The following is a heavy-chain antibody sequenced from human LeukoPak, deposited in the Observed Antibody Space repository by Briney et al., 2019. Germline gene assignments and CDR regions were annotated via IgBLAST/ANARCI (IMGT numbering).Heavy chain of an antibody. CDR3: AKDPQWLVLWAYYFDY. J-gene: IGHJ4*02. Sequence: ASVKVSCKASGYTFTSYDINWVRQATGQGLEWMGWMNPNSGNTGYAQKFQGRVTMTRNTSISTAYMELSSLRAEDTAVYYCAKDPQWLVLWAYYFDYWGQGTLVTVSS. CDR2: MNPNSGNT. V-gene: IGHV1-8*01. D-gene: IGHD6-19*01. CDR1: GYTFTSYD.